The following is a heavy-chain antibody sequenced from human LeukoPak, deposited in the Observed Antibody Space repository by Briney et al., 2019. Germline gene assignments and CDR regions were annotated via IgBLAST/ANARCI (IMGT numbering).Heavy chain of an antibody. CDR1: GGSFSSGTYY. CDR2: IYFSGST. D-gene: IGHD6-13*01. Sequence: PSETLSLTCDVSGGSFSSGTYYWSWLRQPPGKGLEWIGYIYFSGSTSYNPSLKSRLTISIDTSKNQFSLKLTSVTAADTAVYYCARSYSSNRYSFDYWGQGTLVTVSS. J-gene: IGHJ4*02. CDR3: ARSYSSNRYSFDY. V-gene: IGHV4-61*01.